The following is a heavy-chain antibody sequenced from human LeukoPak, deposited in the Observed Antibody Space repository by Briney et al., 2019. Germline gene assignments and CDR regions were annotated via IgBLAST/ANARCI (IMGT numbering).Heavy chain of an antibody. Sequence: GGSLRLSCAASGFTFDDYAMYWVRQAPGKGLEWVSGISWNSGSIGYADSVKGRFTISRDNAKNSLYLQMNSLRAEDTALYYCAKDIGRPGYYYYYGMDVWGQGTTVTVSS. J-gene: IGHJ6*02. V-gene: IGHV3-9*01. D-gene: IGHD6-6*01. CDR3: AKDIGRPGYYYYYGMDV. CDR1: GFTFDDYA. CDR2: ISWNSGSI.